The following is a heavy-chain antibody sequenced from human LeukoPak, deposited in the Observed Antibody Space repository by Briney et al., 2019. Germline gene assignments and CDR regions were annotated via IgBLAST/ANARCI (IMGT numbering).Heavy chain of an antibody. CDR2: VLYSGST. V-gene: IGHV4-39*07. Sequence: MTSETLSLTCTVSGVSISSGHYYWAWIRQPPGRGLECIASVLYSGSTYYDPSFNGRVTLSVDTSKNQFSLRLSSVTAADTAIYYCARHTIDTTLGGVPDYFDAWGQGTPVTVSS. CDR1: GVSISSGHYY. D-gene: IGHD3-16*01. J-gene: IGHJ5*02. CDR3: ARHTIDTTLGGVPDYFDA.